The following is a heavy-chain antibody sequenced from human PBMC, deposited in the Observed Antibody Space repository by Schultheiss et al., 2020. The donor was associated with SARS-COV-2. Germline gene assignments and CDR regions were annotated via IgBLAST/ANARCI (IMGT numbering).Heavy chain of an antibody. Sequence: GSLRLSCAVYGGSFSGYYWSWIRQPPGKGLEWIGYIYYSGSTNYNPSLKSRVTISVDTSKNQFSLKLSSVTAADTAVYYCARGSNAGYCSGGSCYSGEYFQHWGQGTLVTVSS. CDR2: IYYSGST. V-gene: IGHV4-59*01. J-gene: IGHJ1*01. CDR3: ARGSNAGYCSGGSCYSGEYFQH. D-gene: IGHD2-15*01. CDR1: GGSFSGYY.